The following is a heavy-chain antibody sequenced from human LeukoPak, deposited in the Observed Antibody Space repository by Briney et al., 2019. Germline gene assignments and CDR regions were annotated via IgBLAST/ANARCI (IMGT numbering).Heavy chain of an antibody. Sequence: GGSLRLSCAASGFTFSSYNMNWVRQAPGKGLEWVSSIGSSTSFIYYADSVKGRFTISIDNAKNSLYLQMNSLRADDTAVYFCARSRGYRATTDLDYWGQGTLVTVAS. CDR1: GFTFSSYN. V-gene: IGHV3-21*01. CDR2: IGSSTSFI. CDR3: ARSRGYRATTDLDY. J-gene: IGHJ4*02. D-gene: IGHD5-24*01.